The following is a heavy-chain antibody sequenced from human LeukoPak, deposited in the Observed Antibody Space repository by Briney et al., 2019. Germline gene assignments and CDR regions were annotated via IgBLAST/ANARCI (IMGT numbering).Heavy chain of an antibody. V-gene: IGHV4-39*07. CDR2: IYCSGST. Sequence: PSETLSLTCTVPGGSISSSNDYWGWIRQPPGKGLEWIGSIYCSGSTYYNPSLKSRVTISVDTSKNQFSLKLSSVTAADTAVYYCARFGVPGTGYSSSWEYYFDYWGQGTLVTVSS. D-gene: IGHD6-13*01. CDR3: ARFGVPGTGYSSSWEYYFDY. CDR1: GGSISSSNDY. J-gene: IGHJ4*02.